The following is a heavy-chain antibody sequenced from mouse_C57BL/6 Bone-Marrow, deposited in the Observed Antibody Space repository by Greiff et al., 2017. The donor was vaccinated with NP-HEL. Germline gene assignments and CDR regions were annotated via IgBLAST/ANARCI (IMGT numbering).Heavy chain of an antibody. CDR1: GYTFTDYY. J-gene: IGHJ1*03. D-gene: IGHD2-4*01. V-gene: IGHV1-19*01. CDR3: AIYYDYWYFDV. Sequence: VQLQQSGPVLVKPGASVKMSCKASGYTFTDYYMNWVKQSHGKSLEWIGVINPYNGGTSYNQKFKGKATLTVDKSSSTAYMELNSLTSEDSAVYYCAIYYDYWYFDVWGTGTTVTVSS. CDR2: INPYNGGT.